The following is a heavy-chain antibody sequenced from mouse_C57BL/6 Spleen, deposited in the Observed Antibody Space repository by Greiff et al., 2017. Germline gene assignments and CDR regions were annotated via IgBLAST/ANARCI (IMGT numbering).Heavy chain of an antibody. Sequence: EVNVVESGGGLVKPGGSLKLSCAASGFTFSSYAMSWVRQTPEKRLEWVATISDGGSYTYYPDNVKGRFTISRDNAKNNLYLQMSHLKSEDTAMYYCARGLTTVVARYWYFDVWGTGTTVTVSS. V-gene: IGHV5-4*03. CDR1: GFTFSSYA. CDR2: ISDGGSYT. CDR3: ARGLTTVVARYWYFDV. D-gene: IGHD1-1*01. J-gene: IGHJ1*03.